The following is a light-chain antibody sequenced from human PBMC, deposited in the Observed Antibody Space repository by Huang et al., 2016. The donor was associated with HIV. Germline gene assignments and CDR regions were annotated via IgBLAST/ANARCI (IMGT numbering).Light chain of an antibody. CDR3: QQYGSLVWT. J-gene: IGKJ1*01. CDR2: RTS. CDR1: HYVSTTY. V-gene: IGKV3-20*01. Sequence: VLTQSPGTLSLSPGERAPLSCRASHYVSTTYLAWYQQKPGQAPRLLMYRTSTRPTGIPDRFRGSGSGTDCTLTISALEPEDFAVYYCQQYGSLVWTFGQGTRVEAK.